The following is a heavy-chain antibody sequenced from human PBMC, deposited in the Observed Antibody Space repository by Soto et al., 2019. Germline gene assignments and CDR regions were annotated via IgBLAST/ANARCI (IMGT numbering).Heavy chain of an antibody. V-gene: IGHV3-30-3*01. CDR3: ARGSPHYYDSTGFLNY. Sequence: GGSLRLSCAASGFTFSSYAVHWVRQTPGKGLEWVAVISYDGSNEYYADSVKGRFTISRDNSKKTLYLQMNSLRVNDTAVYYCARGSPHYYDSTGFLNYWGQGTLVTVSS. D-gene: IGHD3-22*01. J-gene: IGHJ4*02. CDR1: GFTFSSYA. CDR2: ISYDGSNE.